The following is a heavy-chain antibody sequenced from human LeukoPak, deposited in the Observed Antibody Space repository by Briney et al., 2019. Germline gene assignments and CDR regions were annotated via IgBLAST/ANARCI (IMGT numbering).Heavy chain of an antibody. CDR1: GGSFSGYY. D-gene: IGHD3-10*01. CDR3: ARGLRYLVRGVNWFDP. Sequence: PSETLSLTCAVYGGSFSGYYWSWIRQPPGKGLEWIGEINHSGSTNYNPSLKSRVTISVDTSKNQFSLKLSSVTAADTAVYYCARGLRYLVRGVNWFDPWGQGTLVTVSS. J-gene: IGHJ5*02. V-gene: IGHV4-34*01. CDR2: INHSGST.